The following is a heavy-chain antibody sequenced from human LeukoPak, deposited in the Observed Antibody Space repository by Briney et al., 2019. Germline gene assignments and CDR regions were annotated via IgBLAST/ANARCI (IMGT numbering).Heavy chain of an antibody. CDR2: ISAYNGNT. V-gene: IGHV1-18*01. CDR3: ARDSILVRGATDY. CDR1: GGTFSSYA. J-gene: IGHJ4*02. D-gene: IGHD3-10*01. Sequence: VASVKVSCKASGGTFSSYAISWVRQAPGQGLEWMGWISAYNGNTNYGQRLQGRVTMTTDTSTSTAYMELRSLRSDDTAVYYCARDSILVRGATDYWGQGTLVTVSS.